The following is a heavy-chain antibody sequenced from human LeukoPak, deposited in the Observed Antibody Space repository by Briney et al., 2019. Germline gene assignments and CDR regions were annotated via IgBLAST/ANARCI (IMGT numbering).Heavy chain of an antibody. D-gene: IGHD4-17*01. J-gene: IGHJ6*02. V-gene: IGHV3-30-3*01. CDR3: AREYGDHGNQPSHYYYYYGMDV. CDR1: GFTFSSYA. CDR2: ISYDGSNK. Sequence: GRSLRLSCAASGFTFSSYAMHWVRQAPGKGLEWVAVISYDGSNKYYADSVKGRSTISRDNSKNTLYLQMNSLRAEDTAVYYCAREYGDHGNQPSHYYYYYGMDVWGQGTTVTVSS.